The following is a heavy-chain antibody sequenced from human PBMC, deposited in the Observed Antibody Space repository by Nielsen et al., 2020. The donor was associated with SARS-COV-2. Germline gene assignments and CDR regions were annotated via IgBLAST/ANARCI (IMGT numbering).Heavy chain of an antibody. CDR2: ISSSGSTI. J-gene: IGHJ6*02. V-gene: IGHV3-11*04. D-gene: IGHD6-19*01. CDR3: ARGKAVAVYYYGMDV. CDR1: GFTFSDYY. Sequence: GESLKISCAASGFTFSDYYMSWIRQAPGKGLEWVSYISSSGSTIYYADSVKGRFTISRDNAKNSLYLQMNSLRAEDTAVYYCARGKAVAVYYYGMDVWGQGTTVTVSS.